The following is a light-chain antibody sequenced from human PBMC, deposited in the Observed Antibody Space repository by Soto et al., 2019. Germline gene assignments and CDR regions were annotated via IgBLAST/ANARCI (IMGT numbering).Light chain of an antibody. CDR3: QQSYSTPWT. J-gene: IGKJ1*01. CDR2: AAS. Sequence: DIQMTQSTSSLSASVGDRVTITCRASQSISSYLNWYQQKPGKAPKLLIYAASSLQSGVPSRFSGSGSGTEFTLTISSLQPEDFATYYCQQSYSTPWTFGQGTKVEIK. CDR1: QSISSY. V-gene: IGKV1-39*01.